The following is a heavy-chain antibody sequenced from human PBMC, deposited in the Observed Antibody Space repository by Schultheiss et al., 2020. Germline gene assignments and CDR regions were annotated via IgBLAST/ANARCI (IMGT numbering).Heavy chain of an antibody. J-gene: IGHJ6*02. Sequence: GGSLRLSCAASGFTFSSYGMHWVRQAPGKGLEWVAVIWYDGSNKYYADSVKGRFTISRDNSKNTLYLQMNSLRAEDTAVYYCARDSAVYYGSGSYYGMDVWGQGTTVTGSS. V-gene: IGHV3-33*01. D-gene: IGHD3-10*01. CDR2: IWYDGSNK. CDR1: GFTFSSYG. CDR3: ARDSAVYYGSGSYYGMDV.